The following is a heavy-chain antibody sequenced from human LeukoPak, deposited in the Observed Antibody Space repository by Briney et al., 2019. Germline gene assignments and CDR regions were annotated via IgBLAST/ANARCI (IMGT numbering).Heavy chain of an antibody. CDR2: INTDTRGT. J-gene: IGHJ4*02. Sequence: PGGSLRLSCAASGFTFTDYWMHWVRQAPGKGLVWVSIINTDTRGTYYADCVKGRFTISRDNAKNTLSLQMNSLRAEDTAVYYCARAGAYRFDYWGQGTLVTVSS. CDR1: GFTFTDYW. V-gene: IGHV3-74*01. CDR3: ARAGAYRFDY. D-gene: IGHD3-16*01.